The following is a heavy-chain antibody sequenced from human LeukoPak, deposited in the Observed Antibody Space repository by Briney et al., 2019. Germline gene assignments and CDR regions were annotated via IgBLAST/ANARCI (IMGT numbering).Heavy chain of an antibody. CDR2: IYSGGST. CDR3: ARDTDSGSYDY. V-gene: IGHV3-53*04. J-gene: IGHJ4*02. Sequence: GGSLRLSCAASGFTFSSYWMHWVRQAPGKGLEWVSVIYSGGSTYYADSVKGRFTISRHNSKNTLYLQMNSLRAEDTAVYYCARDTDSGSYDYWGQGTLVTVSS. D-gene: IGHD1-26*01. CDR1: GFTFSSYW.